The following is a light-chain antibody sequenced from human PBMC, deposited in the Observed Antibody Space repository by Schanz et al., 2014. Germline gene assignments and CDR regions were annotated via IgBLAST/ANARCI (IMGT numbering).Light chain of an antibody. CDR2: DVI. Sequence: QSALTQPRSVSGSPGQSVTISCTGTSSDVGGYNYVSWYQQHPGKAPKLIIYDVIKRPSGVPDRFSGSKSGNTASLTISGLQAEDEGDYYCSSYAGNNKLLFGGGTKLTVL. J-gene: IGLJ2*01. CDR1: SSDVGGYNY. CDR3: SSYAGNNKLL. V-gene: IGLV2-11*01.